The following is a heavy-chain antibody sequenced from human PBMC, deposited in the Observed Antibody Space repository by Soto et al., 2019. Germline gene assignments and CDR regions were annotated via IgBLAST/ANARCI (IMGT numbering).Heavy chain of an antibody. J-gene: IGHJ5*02. CDR2: ISAYNGNT. D-gene: IGHD6-13*01. CDR3: ATDLHGLGYGPLDP. V-gene: IGHV1-18*04. Sequence: QVPLVQSGAEVKKPGASVKVSCKASGYTFTSYGISWVRQAPGQGLEWMGWISAYNGNTNYAQKLQGRVTMTTDTSTSAAYMELRSLRSDDTAVYYYATDLHGLGYGPLDPWGQGTLVTVSS. CDR1: GYTFTSYG.